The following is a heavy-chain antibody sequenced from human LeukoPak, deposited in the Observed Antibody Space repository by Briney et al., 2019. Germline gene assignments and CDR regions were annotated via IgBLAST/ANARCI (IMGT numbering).Heavy chain of an antibody. CDR1: GFTFSSYA. J-gene: IGHJ4*02. CDR2: ISGGGGSA. V-gene: IGHV3-23*01. D-gene: IGHD6-13*01. CDR3: AKRSSWYRGIDY. Sequence: GGSLRLSCAAYGFTFSSYAMSWVRQAPGKGLEWVSAISGGGGSAYYADSVKGRFTISRDNSKNTLYLQMNSLRAEDTAVYYCAKRSSWYRGIDYWGQGTLVTVSS.